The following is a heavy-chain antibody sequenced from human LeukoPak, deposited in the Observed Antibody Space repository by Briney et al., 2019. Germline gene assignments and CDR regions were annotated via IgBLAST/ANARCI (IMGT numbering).Heavy chain of an antibody. D-gene: IGHD1-1*01. CDR2: INPNSGGT. J-gene: IGHJ4*02. V-gene: IGHV1-2*06. CDR1: GYTFTGYY. CDR3: ARGTYNWNLNFDY. Sequence: ASVKVSCKASGYTFTGYYMHWVRQAPGQGLDWMGRINPNSGGTNYAQKFQGRVTMTRDTSISTAYMELSRLRSDDTAGYYCARGTYNWNLNFDYWGQGTPVTVSS.